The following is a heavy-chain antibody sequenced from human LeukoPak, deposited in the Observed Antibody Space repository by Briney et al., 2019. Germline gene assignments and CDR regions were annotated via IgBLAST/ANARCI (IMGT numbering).Heavy chain of an antibody. V-gene: IGHV3-21*01. J-gene: IGHJ4*02. D-gene: IGHD5-24*01. CDR3: AKQMATFSSLDY. CDR1: GFTFSSYN. Sequence: GGSLRLSCAASGFTFSSYNMNWVRQAPGKGLEWVSSISSSSSYIYYADSVKGRFTISRDNAKNSLYLQMNSLRAEDTAVYYCAKQMATFSSLDYWGQGTLVTVSS. CDR2: ISSSSSYI.